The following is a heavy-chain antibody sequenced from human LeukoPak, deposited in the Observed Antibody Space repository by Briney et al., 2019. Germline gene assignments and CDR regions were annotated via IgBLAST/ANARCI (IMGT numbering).Heavy chain of an antibody. CDR3: AKGIRFSGRGGDY. CDR1: GFTFSSYA. V-gene: IGHV3-23*01. Sequence: PGGSLRLSCAASGFTFSSYAMSWVRQAPGKGLEWVSAISGSGGSTYYADSVRGRFTISRDSSKNTLYLQMNSLRAEDTAVYYCAKGIRFSGRGGDYWGQGTLVTVSS. CDR2: ISGSGGST. J-gene: IGHJ4*02. D-gene: IGHD3-10*01.